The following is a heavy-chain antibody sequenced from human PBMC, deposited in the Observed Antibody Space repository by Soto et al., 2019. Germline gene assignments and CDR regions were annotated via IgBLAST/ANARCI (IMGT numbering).Heavy chain of an antibody. CDR2: IIPIFGTA. D-gene: IGHD1-26*01. V-gene: IGHV1-69*13. Sequence: SVKVSCKASGGTFSSYAISWVRQAPGQGLEWVGGIIPIFGTANYAQKFQGRVTITADESTSTAYMELSSLRSEDTAVYYCARSGSYGWHQKWFDPWGQGTLVTVS. CDR1: GGTFSSYA. CDR3: ARSGSYGWHQKWFDP. J-gene: IGHJ5*02.